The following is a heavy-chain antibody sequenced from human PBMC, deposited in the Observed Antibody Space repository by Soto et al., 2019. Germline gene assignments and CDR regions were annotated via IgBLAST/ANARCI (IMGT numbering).Heavy chain of an antibody. D-gene: IGHD3-22*01. CDR3: AKGRMIVVVITAYFDY. Sequence: GGSLRLSCAASGFTFSNAWMSWVRQAPGKGLEWVSAISGSGGSTYYADSVKGRFTISRDNSKNTLYLQMNSLRAEDTAVYYCAKGRMIVVVITAYFDYWGQGALVTVSS. CDR1: GFTFSNAW. J-gene: IGHJ4*02. CDR2: ISGSGGST. V-gene: IGHV3-23*01.